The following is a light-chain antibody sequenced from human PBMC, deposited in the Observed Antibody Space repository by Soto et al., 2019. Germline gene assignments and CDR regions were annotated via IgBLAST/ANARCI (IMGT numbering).Light chain of an antibody. CDR3: QKYNKWGLS. CDR2: GSS. J-gene: IGKJ4*01. V-gene: IGKV3D-15*01. CDR1: ENVGTN. Sequence: IVLTQSPATLSVSPAERVTLSCMAIENVGTNLAWYQQRPGQPPRLLIYGSSTRATGISSTFSGSGSRTEFTLTISSVQSEDAAVHYCQKYNKWGLSFGGGTRVEIK.